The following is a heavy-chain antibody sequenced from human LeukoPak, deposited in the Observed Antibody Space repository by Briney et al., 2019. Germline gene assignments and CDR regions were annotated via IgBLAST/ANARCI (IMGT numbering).Heavy chain of an antibody. CDR3: ARVGFDILSGYYDY. CDR2: ISSNGGST. D-gene: IGHD3-9*01. J-gene: IGHJ4*02. Sequence: GGSLRLSCAASGFTFSSYAMHWVRQAPGKGLEYVPAISSNGGSTYYADSVKGRFTISRDNSKNTLYLQMGSLRAEDMAVYYCARVGFDILSGYYDYWGQGTLVTVSS. V-gene: IGHV3-64*02. CDR1: GFTFSSYA.